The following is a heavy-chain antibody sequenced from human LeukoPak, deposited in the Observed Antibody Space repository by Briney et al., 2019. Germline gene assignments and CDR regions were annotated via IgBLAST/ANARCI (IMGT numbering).Heavy chain of an antibody. CDR1: GGSFSGYY. CDR3: ARDGGLGYCSGGSCSGY. CDR2: IYHSGST. J-gene: IGHJ4*02. D-gene: IGHD2-15*01. V-gene: IGHV4-34*01. Sequence: PSETLSLTCAVYGGSFSGYYWGWIRQPPGKGLEWIGEIYHSGSTNYNPSLKSRVTISVDKSKNQFSLKLSSVTAADTAVYYCARDGGLGYCSGGSCSGYWGQGTLVTVSP.